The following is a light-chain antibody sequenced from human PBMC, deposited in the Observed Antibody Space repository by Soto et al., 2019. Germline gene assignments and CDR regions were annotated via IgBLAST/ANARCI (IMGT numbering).Light chain of an antibody. CDR3: QSYDSSLSGVV. J-gene: IGLJ2*01. V-gene: IGLV1-40*01. Sequence: QSVLTQPPSVSGPPGQRVTISCTGSSSNIGAGYNVHWYQQLPGTAPKLLIYVNSNRPSGVPDRFSGSKSGTSASLAITGLQAEDEADYYCQSYDSSLSGVVFGGGTKLTVL. CDR2: VNS. CDR1: SSNIGAGYN.